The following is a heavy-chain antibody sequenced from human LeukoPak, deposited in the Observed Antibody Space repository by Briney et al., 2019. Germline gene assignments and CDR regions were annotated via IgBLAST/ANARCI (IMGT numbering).Heavy chain of an antibody. CDR3: ARAVASSKAAARALSY. D-gene: IGHD6-13*01. CDR2: ISYDGSNK. J-gene: IGHJ4*02. Sequence: GGSLRLSCAASGFTFSSYAMHWVRQAPGKGLEWVAVISYDGSNKYYADSVKGRFTISRDNSKNTLYLQMNSLRAEDTAVYYCARAVASSKAAARALSYWGQGTLVTVSS. CDR1: GFTFSSYA. V-gene: IGHV3-30*04.